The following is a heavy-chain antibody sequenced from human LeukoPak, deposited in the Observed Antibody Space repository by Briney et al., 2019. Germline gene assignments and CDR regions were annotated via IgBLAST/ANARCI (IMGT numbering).Heavy chain of an antibody. V-gene: IGHV4-39*01. D-gene: IGHD3-10*01. CDR1: GFTFSSYA. CDR3: ARRHYGSGYYPYYFDY. Sequence: TGGSLRLSCAASGFTFSSYAMSWIRQPPGKELEWIGTIYYSGTTFYNPSLKSRVTISVDTSKNQFSLRLNSVTAADTAVYYCARRHYGSGYYPYYFDYWGQGTLVTVSS. J-gene: IGHJ4*02. CDR2: IYYSGTT.